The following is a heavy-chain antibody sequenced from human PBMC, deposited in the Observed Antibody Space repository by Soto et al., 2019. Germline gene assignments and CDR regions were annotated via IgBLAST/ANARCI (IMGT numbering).Heavy chain of an antibody. CDR3: AKDFVTMVRGVGYYYGMDV. CDR1: GFTISECS. CDR2: ITIRTGNV. J-gene: IGHJ6*02. V-gene: IGHV3-48*02. Sequence: GGSLRLSCEASGFTISECSMNWVRQAPGKGLEWLAYITIRTGNVLYADSVRGRFTISADNAENSVILQMNSLRDEDSAVYFCAKDFVTMVRGVGYYYGMDVWGQGTTVTVSS. D-gene: IGHD3-10*01.